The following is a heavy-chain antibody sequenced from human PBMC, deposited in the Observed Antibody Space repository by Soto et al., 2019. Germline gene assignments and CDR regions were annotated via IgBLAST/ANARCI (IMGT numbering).Heavy chain of an antibody. CDR2: LSGTGGTT. V-gene: IGHV3-23*01. J-gene: IGHJ6*02. CDR1: GFTFSNYV. CDR3: ARCTSDYYYYDMDL. Sequence: GGSLRLSCTASGFTFSNYVMSWVRQAPGKGLEWVSSLSGTGGTTYYADSVTGRFTISRDNSKSTLYLQMNSLRAEDTALYYCARCTSDYYYYDMDLWGQGTTVTVSS.